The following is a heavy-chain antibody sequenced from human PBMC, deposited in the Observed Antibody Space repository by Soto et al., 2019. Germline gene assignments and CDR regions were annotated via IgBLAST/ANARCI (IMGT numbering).Heavy chain of an antibody. CDR2: IYYSGST. V-gene: IGHV4-59*01. CDR1: GGSISSYY. Sequence: SETLSLTCTVSGGSISSYYWSWIRQPPGKGLEWIGYIYYSGSTNYNPSLKSRVTISVDTSKNQFSLKLSSVTAADTAVYYCARGTAAGTVRGEYYFDYWGQGTLVTVSS. CDR3: ARGTAAGTVRGEYYFDY. J-gene: IGHJ4*02. D-gene: IGHD6-13*01.